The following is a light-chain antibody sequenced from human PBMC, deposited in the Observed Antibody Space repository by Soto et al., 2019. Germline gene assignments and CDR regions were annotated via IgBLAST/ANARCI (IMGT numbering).Light chain of an antibody. CDR1: QSAGNF. V-gene: IGKV3D-15*01. Sequence: EIVMTQSPATLSVSPGETASLSCRASQSAGNFLAWYQQKPGQAPRLLIYYISTRATGIPARFSGSGSGTEFTLTINSXQSEDSAVYYCQQHNQWPITFGQGTRLEIK. J-gene: IGKJ5*01. CDR3: QQHNQWPIT. CDR2: YIS.